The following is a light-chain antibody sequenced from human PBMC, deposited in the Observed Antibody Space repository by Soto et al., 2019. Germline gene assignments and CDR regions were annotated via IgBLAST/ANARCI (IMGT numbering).Light chain of an antibody. Sequence: DIQLTQSPSYLSASVGDRVTITYRASQGISSYLAWYQQKPGKAPKLLIYAASSLQSGVPSRFSGSGSGTDFTLTISSLQPEDFATYYCQQSYSTPITFGQGTRLEIK. CDR1: QGISSY. CDR2: AAS. CDR3: QQSYSTPIT. V-gene: IGKV1-39*01. J-gene: IGKJ5*01.